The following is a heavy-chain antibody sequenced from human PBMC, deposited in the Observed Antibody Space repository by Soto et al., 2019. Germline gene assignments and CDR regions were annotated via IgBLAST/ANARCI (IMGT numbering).Heavy chain of an antibody. CDR3: GRGRSCGRSRLDY. V-gene: IGHV1-46*01. Sequence: QVQLVQSGAEVKKPGASVEVSCKASGYTFTSYYMHWVRQAPGQGLEWMGIINPSGGSTSYAQKFRCRVTMTRDTSTSTVYRERSSLRSEDTAVYYCGRGRSCGRSRLDYWGQGPLVTVSS. D-gene: IGHD2-15*01. CDR1: GYTFTSYY. J-gene: IGHJ4*02. CDR2: INPSGGST.